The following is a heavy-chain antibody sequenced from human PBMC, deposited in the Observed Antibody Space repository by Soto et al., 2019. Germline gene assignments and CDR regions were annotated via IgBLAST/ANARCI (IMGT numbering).Heavy chain of an antibody. Sequence: EVQLVESGGGLVKPGGSLRLSCAASGFTFSNAWMSWVRQAPGKGLEWVGRIKSKTDGGTTDYAAPVKGRFTISRDDSKNTLYLQMNSLKTEDTAVYYCTTSYYILTGYLIHYYYYMDVWGKGTTVTVSS. CDR2: IKSKTDGGTT. V-gene: IGHV3-15*01. D-gene: IGHD3-9*01. CDR3: TTSYYILTGYLIHYYYYMDV. J-gene: IGHJ6*03. CDR1: GFTFSNAW.